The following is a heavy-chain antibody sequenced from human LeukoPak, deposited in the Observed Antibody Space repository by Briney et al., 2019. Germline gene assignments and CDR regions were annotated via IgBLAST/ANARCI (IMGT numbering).Heavy chain of an antibody. J-gene: IGHJ3*02. CDR2: IYTSGST. D-gene: IGHD6-6*01. CDR1: GGSISSSSYY. Sequence: SETLSLTCTVSGGSISSSSYYWGWIRQPAGKGLEWIGRIYTSGSTNYNPSLKSRVTMSVDTSKNQFSLKLSSVTAADTAVYYCARVTYSSSSMSLDAFDIWGQGTMVTVSS. CDR3: ARVTYSSSSMSLDAFDI. V-gene: IGHV4-61*02.